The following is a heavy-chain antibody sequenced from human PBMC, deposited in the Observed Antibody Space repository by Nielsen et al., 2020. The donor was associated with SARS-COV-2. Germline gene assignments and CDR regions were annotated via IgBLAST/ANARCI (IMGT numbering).Heavy chain of an antibody. CDR1: GGSFNDYY. J-gene: IGHJ6*03. D-gene: IGHD5-18*01. Sequence: SETLSLTCAVYGGSFNDYYWSWIRQPPGKGLEWIGSIYHSGSTYYNPSLKSRVTISVDTSKNQFSLKLSSVTAADTAVYYCASSLGGYSYGRDYYYMDVWGKGTTVTVSS. CDR2: IYHSGST. V-gene: IGHV4-34*01. CDR3: ASSLGGYSYGRDYYYMDV.